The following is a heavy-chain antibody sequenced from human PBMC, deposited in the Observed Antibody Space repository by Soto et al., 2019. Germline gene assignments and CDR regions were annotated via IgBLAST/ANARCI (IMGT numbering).Heavy chain of an antibody. CDR3: ARAVGGYCSGGSCPPPYYYYYYMDV. CDR2: INHSGST. CDR1: GGSFSGYY. Sequence: SETLSLTCAVYGGSFSGYYWSWIRQPPGKGLEWIGEINHSGSTNYNPSLKSRVTISVDTSKNQFSLKLSSVTAADTAVYYCARAVGGYCSGGSCPPPYYYYYYMDVWGKGTTVTVSS. D-gene: IGHD2-15*01. V-gene: IGHV4-34*01. J-gene: IGHJ6*03.